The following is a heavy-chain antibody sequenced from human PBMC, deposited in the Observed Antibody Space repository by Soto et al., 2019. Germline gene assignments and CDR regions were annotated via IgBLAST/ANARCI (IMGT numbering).Heavy chain of an antibody. Sequence: SETLSLTCAVSGDSINYYYWTWIRQSPGKGLEWIGYIYYTGSTSYNPSLKSRLTISVDTSKSQFSLKLSSVTAADTAVYYCARVANTGRFYFDFWGHGTRVTVSS. CDR2: IYYTGST. V-gene: IGHV4-59*01. J-gene: IGHJ4*01. D-gene: IGHD1-1*01. CDR3: ARVANTGRFYFDF. CDR1: GDSINYYY.